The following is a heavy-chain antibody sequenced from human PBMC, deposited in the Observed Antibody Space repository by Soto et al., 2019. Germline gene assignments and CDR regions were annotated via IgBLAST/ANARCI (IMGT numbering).Heavy chain of an antibody. CDR3: ARMNGRWDNPFDL. J-gene: IGHJ2*01. Sequence: GGSLRLSCAASGFTFSSYWMSWVRQAPGKGLEWVANIKQDGSEKYYVDSVKGRFTISRDNAKNSLYLQMNSLRAEDTAVYYFARMNGRWDNPFDLRGRGTRVSVAS. CDR1: GFTFSSYW. D-gene: IGHD1-20*01. CDR2: IKQDGSEK. V-gene: IGHV3-7*01.